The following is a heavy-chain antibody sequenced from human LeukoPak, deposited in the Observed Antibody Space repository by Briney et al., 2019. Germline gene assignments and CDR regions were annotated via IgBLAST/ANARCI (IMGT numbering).Heavy chain of an antibody. D-gene: IGHD1-26*01. V-gene: IGHV1-46*01. J-gene: IGHJ4*02. CDR1: GGTFSSYA. CDR3: ARVGGTYHNGHLDY. Sequence: ASEKVSCKASGGTFSSYAISWVRQAPGQGLEWMGIINPSGGSTTYAQKFQGRVTMTRDTSTSTVHMELSSLRSEDTAVYYCARVGGTYHNGHLDYWGQGTLVTVSS. CDR2: INPSGGST.